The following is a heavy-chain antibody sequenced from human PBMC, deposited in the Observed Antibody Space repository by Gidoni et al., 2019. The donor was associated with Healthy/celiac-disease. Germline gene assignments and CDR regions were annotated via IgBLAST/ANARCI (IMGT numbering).Heavy chain of an antibody. V-gene: IGHV3-23*01. CDR2: VSGGGGTI. J-gene: IGHJ4*02. D-gene: IGHD3-16*01. CDR3: AKKIGGYEPFDY. CDR1: GFTFTSYA. Sequence: EVQLLESGGGLVQPGGSLCPSCAASGFTFTSYAMTWVRQAPGKGLEWVSVVSGGGGTIYYADSVKGRFTISRDNSKNTLYLQMNSLRAEDTAVYYCAKKIGGYEPFDYWGQGTPVTVSS.